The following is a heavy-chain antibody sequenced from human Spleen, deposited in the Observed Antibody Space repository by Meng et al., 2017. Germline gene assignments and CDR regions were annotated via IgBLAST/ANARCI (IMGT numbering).Heavy chain of an antibody. CDR1: GGSFSDYY. CDR2: INHSGST. D-gene: IGHD3-22*01. V-gene: IGHV4-34*01. J-gene: IGHJ4*02. Sequence: SETLSLTCVVSGGSFSDYYWSWIRQPPGKGLEWIGEINHSGSTNYNPSLNSRVTISVDTSKNQFSLKLSSVTAADTAVYYCARDGYYYDTSGYYSYYFDYWGQGTLVTVSS. CDR3: ARDGYYYDTSGYYSYYFDY.